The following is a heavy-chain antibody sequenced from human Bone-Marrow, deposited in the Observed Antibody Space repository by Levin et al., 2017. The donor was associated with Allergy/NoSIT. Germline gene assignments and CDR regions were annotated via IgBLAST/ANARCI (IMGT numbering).Heavy chain of an antibody. CDR1: DYTFTNYW. CDR2: IYPDDSET. Sequence: PGGSLRLSCKGSDYTFTNYWIGWVRQMPGKGLEWMGIIYPDDSETIYSPSFQGQVTVSADKSIRTAYLQWSSLKASDTAMYYCARQGTSRAWEHWGQGTLVTVSS. J-gene: IGHJ4*02. D-gene: IGHD6-19*01. CDR3: ARQGTSRAWEH. V-gene: IGHV5-51*01.